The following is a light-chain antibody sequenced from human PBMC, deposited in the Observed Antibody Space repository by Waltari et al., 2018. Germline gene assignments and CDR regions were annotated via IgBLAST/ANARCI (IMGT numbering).Light chain of an antibody. Sequence: WDQQHPDKAPKLIIYDGSERPSGVSNRFSASKSGDTASLTISGLQAEDEADYYCSSYTSSNTWVFGGGTKVTVL. CDR3: SSYTSSNTWV. V-gene: IGLV2-14*02. J-gene: IGLJ3*02. CDR2: DGS.